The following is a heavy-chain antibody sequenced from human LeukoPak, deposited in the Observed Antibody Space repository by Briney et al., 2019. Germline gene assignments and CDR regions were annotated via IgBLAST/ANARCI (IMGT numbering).Heavy chain of an antibody. CDR1: GFTFSSYA. V-gene: IGHV3-48*04. Sequence: PGGSLRLSCAASGFTFSSYAMSWVRQAPGKGLEWVPYISSSGSTIYYADSVKGRFTISRDNAKNSLYLQMNSLRAEDTAVYYCASWGTAFDIWGQGTMVTVSS. J-gene: IGHJ3*02. CDR2: ISSSGSTI. CDR3: ASWGTAFDI. D-gene: IGHD3-16*01.